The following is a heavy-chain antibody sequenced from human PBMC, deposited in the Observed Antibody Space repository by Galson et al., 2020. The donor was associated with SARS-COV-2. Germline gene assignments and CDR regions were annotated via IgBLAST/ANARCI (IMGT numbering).Heavy chain of an antibody. V-gene: IGHV3-72*01. CDR3: VRGTDGSYYH. J-gene: IGHJ4*02. CDR1: GFTFSAHY. CDR2: SRTKADSYTT. D-gene: IGHD1-26*01. Sequence: GGSVRLSCAASGFTFSAHYMDWVRQAPGKGLEWVGRSRTKADSYTTEYAASVKGRFTISRDDSKNSLYLQMNSLKTGDTAVYYCVRGTDGSYYHWGQGTLVTVS.